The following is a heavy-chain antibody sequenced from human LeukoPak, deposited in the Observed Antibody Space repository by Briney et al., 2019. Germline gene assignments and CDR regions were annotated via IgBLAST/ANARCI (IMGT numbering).Heavy chain of an antibody. J-gene: IGHJ5*02. CDR1: GASISTSTYF. CDR3: SRHSSVRGVIP. V-gene: IGHV4-39*01. CDR2: ISYLGTT. D-gene: IGHD3-10*02. Sequence: SETLSLTCTLSGASISTSTYFWGWIRQSPGKGLEWIGSISYLGTTYFNPSLQSRVTMSIDTSKNQFYLKMSSVTAADTAVYYCSRHSSVRGVIPWGQGALVTVSS.